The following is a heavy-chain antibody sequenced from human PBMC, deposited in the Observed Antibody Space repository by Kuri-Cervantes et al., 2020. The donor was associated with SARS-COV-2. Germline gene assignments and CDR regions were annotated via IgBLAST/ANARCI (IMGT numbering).Heavy chain of an antibody. D-gene: IGHD6-6*01. J-gene: IGHJ2*01. CDR1: GESFSGYY. Sequence: SETLSLTCAFYGESFSGYYWNWIRQPPGKGLEWIGSIYHSGSTYYNPSLKSRVTISVDTSKNQFSLKLSSVTAADTAVYYCARHSLSGYSSSGARLGHCYFDLWGRGTLVTVSS. CDR3: ARHSLSGYSSSGARLGHCYFDL. CDR2: IYHSGST. V-gene: IGHV4-34*01.